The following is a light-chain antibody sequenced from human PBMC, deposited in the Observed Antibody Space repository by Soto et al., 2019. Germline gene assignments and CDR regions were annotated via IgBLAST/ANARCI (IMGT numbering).Light chain of an antibody. J-gene: IGKJ4*01. CDR1: QSVNSY. CDR3: QQRSNWPAT. CDR2: DAS. V-gene: IGKV3-11*01. Sequence: EIVLTQSPATLSSSPGERATLSCRASQSVNSYLAWYQQKPGQAPRILIYDASSRATGIPARFSGSGSVTDFTLTITSLEPEDFAVYYCQQRSNWPATFGGGNKVEI.